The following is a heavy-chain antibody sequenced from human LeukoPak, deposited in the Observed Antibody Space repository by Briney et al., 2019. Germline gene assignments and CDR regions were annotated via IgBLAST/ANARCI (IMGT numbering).Heavy chain of an antibody. CDR1: GYTFTSYD. CDR3: ARLYYDILTGYYTDYYYYYMDV. CDR2: MNPNSGNT. V-gene: IGHV1-8*02. D-gene: IGHD3-9*01. Sequence: GASVKVSCKASGYTFTSYDINWVRQATGQGLEWMGWMNPNSGNTGYAQKFQGIVTMTRNTSISTAYMELSSLRSEDTAVYYCARLYYDILTGYYTDYYYYYMDVWGKGTTVTISS. J-gene: IGHJ6*03.